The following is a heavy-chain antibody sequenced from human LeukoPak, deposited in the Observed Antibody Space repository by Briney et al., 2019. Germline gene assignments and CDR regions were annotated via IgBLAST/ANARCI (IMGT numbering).Heavy chain of an antibody. D-gene: IGHD3-3*01. V-gene: IGHV5-51*01. CDR3: GRHSLRSPPDMDV. CDR2: IYPGDSDT. J-gene: IGHJ6*03. CDR1: GYSFTSYW. Sequence: GESLKISCKGSGYSFTSYWIGWVRQMPGKGLEWMGIIYPGDSDTRYSPSFQGQVTISADKSISTAYLQWSSLKASDTAMYYCGRHSLRSPPDMDVWGKGTTVTVPS.